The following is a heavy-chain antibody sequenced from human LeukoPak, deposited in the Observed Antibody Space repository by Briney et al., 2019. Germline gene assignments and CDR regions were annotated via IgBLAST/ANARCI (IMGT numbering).Heavy chain of an antibody. Sequence: SETLSLTCSLSGGSIISGDYYWSWICQPPGQGLEWIGYIYHSGRTYYNPSLKSRVTISIDTSKNQFSLRLNSVTATDTAVYYCAGGYYFYYMDVWGNGTTVTVSS. J-gene: IGHJ6*03. D-gene: IGHD2-15*01. CDR2: IYHSGRT. CDR3: AGGYYFYYMDV. CDR1: GGSIISGDYY. V-gene: IGHV4-30-4*08.